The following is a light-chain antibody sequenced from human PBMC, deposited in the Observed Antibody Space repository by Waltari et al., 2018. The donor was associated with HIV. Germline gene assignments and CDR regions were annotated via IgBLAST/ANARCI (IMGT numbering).Light chain of an antibody. CDR1: SATIGSNY. Sequence: QSVLTQPPSASGTPGHRVTISCSGSSATIGSNYVYWYQQLPGTAPKLLIYRNNQRPSGVPDRFSGSKSGTSASLAVSGLRSEDEADYYCATWDDSLSGLWVFGGGTKLTVL. J-gene: IGLJ3*02. CDR3: ATWDDSLSGLWV. CDR2: RNN. V-gene: IGLV1-47*01.